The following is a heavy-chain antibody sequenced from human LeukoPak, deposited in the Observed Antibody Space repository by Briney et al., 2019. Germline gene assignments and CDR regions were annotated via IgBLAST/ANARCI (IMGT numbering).Heavy chain of an antibody. CDR3: ARDASIAVATPTDY. CDR2: IKQDGSEQ. D-gene: IGHD6-19*01. J-gene: IGHJ4*02. V-gene: IGHV3-7*01. CDR1: GFTFSSYW. Sequence: GGSLRLSCAASGFTFSSYWMSWVRQAPGKGLEWVANIKQDGSEQYYVDSVKGRFTISRDNAKNSLYLQMNSLRAEDTAVYYCARDASIAVATPTDYWGQGTLVTVSS.